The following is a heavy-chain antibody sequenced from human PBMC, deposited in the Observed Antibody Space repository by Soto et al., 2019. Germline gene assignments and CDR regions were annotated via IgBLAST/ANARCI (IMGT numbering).Heavy chain of an antibody. CDR1: GGSINSGGYS. CDR3: ARAFTEMGLFYX. Sequence: SESLSLTCDVSGGSINSGGYSWSWIRQPPGKGLEWIGYLYHGGATYSNPSLKSRVSISVDWSKNQFSLKLSSVTAADTAVYYRARAFTEMGLFYXWGPAILLTVSX. CDR2: LYHGGAT. J-gene: IGHJ4*02. D-gene: IGHD2-8*01. V-gene: IGHV4-30-2*01.